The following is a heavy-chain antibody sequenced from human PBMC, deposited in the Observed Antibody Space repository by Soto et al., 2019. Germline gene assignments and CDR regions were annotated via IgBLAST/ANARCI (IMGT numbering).Heavy chain of an antibody. V-gene: IGHV3-21*01. CDR3: ARVLWGSSTRGWFDP. CDR1: GFTFSSYS. CDR2: ISSSSSYI. J-gene: IGHJ5*02. D-gene: IGHD3-16*01. Sequence: GGSLRLSCAASGFTFSSYSMNWVRQAPGKGLEWVSSISSSSSYIYYADSVKGRFTISRDNAKNSLYLQMNSLRAEDTAVYYCARVLWGSSTRGWFDPWGQGTLVTVSS.